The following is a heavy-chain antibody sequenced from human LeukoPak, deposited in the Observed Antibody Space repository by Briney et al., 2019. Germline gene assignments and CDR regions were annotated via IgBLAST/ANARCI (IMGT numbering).Heavy chain of an antibody. CDR2: IYYSGSS. CDR3: ARVPRSYYYYYYMDV. CDR1: GGSISSYY. Sequence: SETLSLTCTVSGGSISSYYWSWIRQPPGKGLEWIGYIYYSGSSNYNPSLKSRVTISVDTSKNQFSLKLSSVTAADTAVYYCARVPRSYYYYYYMDVWGKGATVTVSS. V-gene: IGHV4-59*01. J-gene: IGHJ6*03.